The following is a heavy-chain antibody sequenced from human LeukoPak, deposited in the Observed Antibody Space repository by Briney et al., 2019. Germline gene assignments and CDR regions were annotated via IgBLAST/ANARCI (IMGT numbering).Heavy chain of an antibody. J-gene: IGHJ4*02. Sequence: SETLSLTCTVSGGSIRSYYWSWIRQPPGKGLEWIAYIYYSGSTNYNPSLKSRVTISVDTSKNQFSLKLSSVTAADTAVYYCARLWSTSCKGGSCPHQPNYWGQGTRVTVPS. CDR3: ARLWSTSCKGGSCPHQPNY. CDR1: GGSIRSYY. V-gene: IGHV4-59*08. CDR2: IYYSGST. D-gene: IGHD2-15*01.